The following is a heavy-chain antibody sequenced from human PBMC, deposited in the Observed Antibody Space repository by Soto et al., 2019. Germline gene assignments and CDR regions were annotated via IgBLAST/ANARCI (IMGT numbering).Heavy chain of an antibody. CDR1: GGSISSSSYY. J-gene: IGHJ5*02. D-gene: IGHD3-3*01. V-gene: IGHV4-39*01. CDR3: ARHVLRFLEWFGWFDP. Sequence: SETLSLTCTVSGGSISSSSYYWGWIRQPPGKGLEWIGSIYYSGSTYYNPSLKSRVTISVDTSKNQFSLKLSSVTAADTAVYYCARHVLRFLEWFGWFDPWGQGTLVTVSS. CDR2: IYYSGST.